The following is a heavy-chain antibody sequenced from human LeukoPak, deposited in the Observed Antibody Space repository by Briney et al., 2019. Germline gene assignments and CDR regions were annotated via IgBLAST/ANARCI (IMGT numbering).Heavy chain of an antibody. J-gene: IGHJ4*02. CDR2: IRYDGSKK. Sequence: GGSLRLSCAASGFTFSSYGMNWVRQAPGKGLEWVAFIRYDGSKKYSADSVKGRFTISRDNSKNTLYLQMNSLRAEDTAVYYCAKDRGIISDYWGQGTLVTVSS. V-gene: IGHV3-30*02. CDR3: AKDRGIISDY. CDR1: GFTFSSYG. D-gene: IGHD3-10*01.